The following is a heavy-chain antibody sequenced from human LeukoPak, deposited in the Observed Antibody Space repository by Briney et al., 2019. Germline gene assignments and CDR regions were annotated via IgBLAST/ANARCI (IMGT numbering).Heavy chain of an antibody. V-gene: IGHV3-15*01. CDR2: IKSKTDGGTT. J-gene: IGHJ6*02. Sequence: GGSLRLSCAASGFTFSNAWMSWVRQAPGKGLEWDGRIKSKTDGGTTDYAAPVKGRFTISRDDSKNTLYLQMNSLKTEDTAVYYCTTGGSSPYYYYYGMDVWGQGTTVTVSS. D-gene: IGHD6-6*01. CDR1: GFTFSNAW. CDR3: TTGGSSPYYYYYGMDV.